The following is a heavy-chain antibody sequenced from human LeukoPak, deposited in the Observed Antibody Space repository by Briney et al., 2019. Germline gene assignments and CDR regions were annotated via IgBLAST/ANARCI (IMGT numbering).Heavy chain of an antibody. Sequence: PGGSLRLSCAASGFTVSSNHMNWVRQAPGKGLEWVSVIYSDGSTYYVGSVKGRFTISRGSSKNTLYLQMNSLRAEDTAVYYCARILAGHIVVAPFDYWGQGTLVTVSS. J-gene: IGHJ4*02. CDR1: GFTVSSNH. CDR3: ARILAGHIVVAPFDY. CDR2: IYSDGST. V-gene: IGHV3-66*01. D-gene: IGHD2-21*01.